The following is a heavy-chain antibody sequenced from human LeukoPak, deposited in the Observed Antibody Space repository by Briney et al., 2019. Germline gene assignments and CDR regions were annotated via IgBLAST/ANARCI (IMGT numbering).Heavy chain of an antibody. D-gene: IGHD6-13*01. V-gene: IGHV1-8*01. CDR1: GYTFTSYD. Sequence: GASVKVSCKASGYTFTSYDINWVRQATGQGLEWMGWMNPNSGNTGYAQKFQDRVTMTRNTSISTAYMELSSLRSEDTAVYYCARGQIAAAGTQYSYYYYGMDVWGQGTTVTVSS. CDR2: MNPNSGNT. J-gene: IGHJ6*02. CDR3: ARGQIAAAGTQYSYYYYGMDV.